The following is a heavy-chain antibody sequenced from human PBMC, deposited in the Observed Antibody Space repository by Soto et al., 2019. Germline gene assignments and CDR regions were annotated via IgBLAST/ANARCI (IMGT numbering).Heavy chain of an antibody. CDR1: GYTFTNNV. Sequence: QVHLVQSGAEVKKPGASVKVSCRTSGYTFTNNVIHWVRQAPGQRLEWIGWVYAGNDNTKWSREFQGRLTLTKDTSATTAYMELSSLTPEDTAIYFCAREVPYGYSRFDYWGQGTLVTVSS. V-gene: IGHV1-3*01. CDR3: AREVPYGYSRFDY. CDR2: VYAGNDNT. J-gene: IGHJ4*02. D-gene: IGHD5-18*01.